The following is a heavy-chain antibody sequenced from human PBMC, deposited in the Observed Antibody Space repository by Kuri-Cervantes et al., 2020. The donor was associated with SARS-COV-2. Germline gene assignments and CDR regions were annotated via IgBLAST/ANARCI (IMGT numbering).Heavy chain of an antibody. CDR2: ISTTSSDI. CDR1: GFTFSIYN. CDR3: VKSITVSGTGFDY. D-gene: IGHD6-19*01. Sequence: GESLKISCAASGFTFSIYNMNWVRQAPGKGLEWVSLISTTSSDIYYADSVRGRFTISRDNAKNSLSLQMNSLRAEDTAVYYCVKSITVSGTGFDYWGRGALVTVSS. V-gene: IGHV3-21*01. J-gene: IGHJ4*02.